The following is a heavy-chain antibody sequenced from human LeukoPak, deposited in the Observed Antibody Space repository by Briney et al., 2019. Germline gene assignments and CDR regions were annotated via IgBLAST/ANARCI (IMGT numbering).Heavy chain of an antibody. CDR1: GFTFSSYA. Sequence: QPGGSLRLSCAASGFTFSSYAMHWVRQAPGKGLEYVSAISSNGGSTYYANSVEGRFTISRDNSKNTLYLQMGSLRAEDMAVYYCARDAGVAAAGTKVDYWGQGTLVTVSS. CDR3: ARDAGVAAAGTKVDY. D-gene: IGHD6-13*01. J-gene: IGHJ4*02. V-gene: IGHV3-64*01. CDR2: ISSNGGST.